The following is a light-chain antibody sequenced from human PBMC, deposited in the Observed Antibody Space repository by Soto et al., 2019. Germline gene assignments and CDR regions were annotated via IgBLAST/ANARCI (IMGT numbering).Light chain of an antibody. CDR1: QRVGSNF. V-gene: IGKV3-20*01. CDR2: AAS. Sequence: EIVLTQSPGTLSLSPGERATLSCRASQRVGSNFLAWYQQKPGQAPRLLIFAASTRATGIPDRFSGSGSGTDFTLTISRVEPEDFAVFYCQQYVTSPITFGQGTRLEIK. CDR3: QQYVTSPIT. J-gene: IGKJ5*01.